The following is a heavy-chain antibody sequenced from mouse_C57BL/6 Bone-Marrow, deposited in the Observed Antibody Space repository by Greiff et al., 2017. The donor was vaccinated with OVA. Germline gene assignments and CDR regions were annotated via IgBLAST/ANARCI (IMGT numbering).Heavy chain of an antibody. V-gene: IGHV5-4*03. Sequence: EVKLVESGGGLVKPGGSLKLSCAASGFTFSSYAMSWVRQTPEKRLEWVATISDGGSYTYYPDNVKGRFTISRDNAKNNLYLQMSQLKSEDTAMYYCARVDSSGYVWFAYWGQGTLVTVSA. J-gene: IGHJ3*01. D-gene: IGHD3-2*02. CDR3: ARVDSSGYVWFAY. CDR1: GFTFSSYA. CDR2: ISDGGSYT.